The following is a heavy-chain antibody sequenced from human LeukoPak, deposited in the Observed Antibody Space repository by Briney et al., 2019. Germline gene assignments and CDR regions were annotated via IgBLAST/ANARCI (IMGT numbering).Heavy chain of an antibody. V-gene: IGHV3-30*04. CDR1: GFTFSSYA. CDR3: ARALVVVTAKQDY. Sequence: GGSLRLSCAASGFTFSSYAMHWVRQAPGKGLEWVAVISYDGSNKYYADPVKGRFTTSRDNSKNTLYLQMNSLRAEDTAVYYCARALVVVTAKQDYWGQGTLVTVSS. CDR2: ISYDGSNK. D-gene: IGHD2-21*02. J-gene: IGHJ4*02.